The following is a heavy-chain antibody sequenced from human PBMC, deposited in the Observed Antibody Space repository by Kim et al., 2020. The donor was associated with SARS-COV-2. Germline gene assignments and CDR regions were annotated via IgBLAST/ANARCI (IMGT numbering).Heavy chain of an antibody. CDR1: GFTFSSYA. D-gene: IGHD3-10*01. CDR2: ISGSGGNT. CDR3: AKGLFQGVMDRVGFAFDI. J-gene: IGHJ3*02. V-gene: IGHV3-23*01. Sequence: GGSLRLSCAASGFTFSSYAMSWVRQAPGKGLEWVSAISGSGGNTYYADSVKGRFTISRDNSKNTLYLQMNSLRAEDTAVYYCAKGLFQGVMDRVGFAFDIWGQGTMVTVSS.